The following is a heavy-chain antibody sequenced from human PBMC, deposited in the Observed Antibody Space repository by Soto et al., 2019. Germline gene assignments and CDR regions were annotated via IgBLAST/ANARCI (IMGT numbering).Heavy chain of an antibody. V-gene: IGHV4-59*01. CDR3: ARVRFLGTGTMLVDP. J-gene: IGHJ5*02. Sequence: SETLSLTCTVSGGSFSNYYWSWIRQPPGKGLEWIGYIYYSGSTNYNPSLKSRVTISVDTSKNQFSLKLSSMTAADTAVYYCARVRFLGTGTMLVDPWGQGTLVTVSS. D-gene: IGHD1-7*01. CDR1: GGSFSNYY. CDR2: IYYSGST.